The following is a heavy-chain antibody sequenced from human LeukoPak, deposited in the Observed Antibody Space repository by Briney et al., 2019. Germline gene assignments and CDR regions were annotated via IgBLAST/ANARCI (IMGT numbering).Heavy chain of an antibody. Sequence: PSETLSLTCTVSGGSITSYYWSWIRQPPGKGLEWIGHIYYSGSTNYNPSLKSRVTISIDTSKSQFSLKLSSVTAADTAVYYCARVGYCSSTSCPDYWGQGTLVTVSS. J-gene: IGHJ4*02. D-gene: IGHD2-2*01. CDR3: ARVGYCSSTSCPDY. V-gene: IGHV4-59*12. CDR1: GGSITSYY. CDR2: IYYSGST.